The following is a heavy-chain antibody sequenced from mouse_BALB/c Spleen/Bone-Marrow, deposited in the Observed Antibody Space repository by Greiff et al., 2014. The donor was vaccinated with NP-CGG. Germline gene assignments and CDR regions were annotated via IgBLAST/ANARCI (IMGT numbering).Heavy chain of an antibody. V-gene: IGHV14-3*02. CDR1: GFNIKDTY. D-gene: IGHD2-3*01. J-gene: IGHJ3*01. Sequence: VQLKQSGAEFVKPGASVKLSCTASGFNIKDTYMHWVKRRPEQGLEWIGRIDPANDNTKYDPKFQGKATITADTSSNTAYLQLSSLTSEDTAVYYCARADGYYAWFAYWGQGNLVTVSA. CDR3: ARADGYYAWFAY. CDR2: IDPANDNT.